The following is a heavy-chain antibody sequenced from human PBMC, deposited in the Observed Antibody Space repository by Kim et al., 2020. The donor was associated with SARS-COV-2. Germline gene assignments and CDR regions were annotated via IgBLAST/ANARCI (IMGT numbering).Heavy chain of an antibody. CDR3: AGEGIGGWVAEYFQH. J-gene: IGHJ1*01. Sequence: SETLSLTCTVSGGSISSYYWNWIRQPPGKGLEWIGYIYYTGSTNYNPSLKSRVTISLDTSKNQFSLKLSSVTAADTAVYYCAGEGIGGWVAEYFQHWGQGTLVTVSS. CDR2: IYYTGST. D-gene: IGHD6-19*01. V-gene: IGHV4-59*01. CDR1: GGSISSYY.